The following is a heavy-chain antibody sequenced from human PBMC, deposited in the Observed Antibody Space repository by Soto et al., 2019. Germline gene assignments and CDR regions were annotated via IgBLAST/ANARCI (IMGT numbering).Heavy chain of an antibody. CDR1: GYTFTSNG. V-gene: IGHV1-18*01. CDR2: ISAYNGNT. Sequence: QVQLVQSGAEVKKPGASVKVSCKASGYTFTSNGISWVRQAPGQGLEWMGWISAYNGNTNYAQKLQGRVTMTTDTSTSTAYMELRSLRSDDTAVYSCARDLAYCGGDCYPIDYWGQGTLVTVSS. CDR3: ARDLAYCGGDCYPIDY. J-gene: IGHJ4*02. D-gene: IGHD2-21*02.